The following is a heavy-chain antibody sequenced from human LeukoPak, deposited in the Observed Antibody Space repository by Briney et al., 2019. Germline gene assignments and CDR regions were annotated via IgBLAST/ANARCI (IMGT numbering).Heavy chain of an antibody. Sequence: GESLKISCRGSGYRFTTHWIVWVRQMPGKGLEWMGIIYPGDSDTRYSPSFQGQVTISADKSISTAYLQWSSLKASDTAMYYCARHSYDLAVAGPWGYWGQGTLVTVPS. J-gene: IGHJ4*02. CDR1: GYRFTTHW. CDR3: ARHSYDLAVAGPWGY. D-gene: IGHD6-19*01. V-gene: IGHV5-51*01. CDR2: IYPGDSDT.